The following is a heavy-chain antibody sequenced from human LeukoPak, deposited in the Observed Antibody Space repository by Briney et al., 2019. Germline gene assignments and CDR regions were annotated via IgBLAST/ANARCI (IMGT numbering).Heavy chain of an antibody. CDR1: GGSISSYY. V-gene: IGHV4-59*01. D-gene: IGHD2-2*01. CDR3: ARGSYCTSASCHYGVDV. Sequence: SETLSLTCTVSGGSISSYYWSWIRQPPGKGLEWIGYIYYSGSTNYNPSLKSRVTISVDTSKNQFSLKLNSVTAADTAVYFCARGSYCTSASCHYGVDVWGQGTTVTVSS. CDR2: IYYSGST. J-gene: IGHJ6*02.